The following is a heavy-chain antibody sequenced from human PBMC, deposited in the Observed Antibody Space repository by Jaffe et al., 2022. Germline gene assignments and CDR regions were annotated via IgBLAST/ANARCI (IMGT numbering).Heavy chain of an antibody. CDR3: AREVAQDDYGDYGGARFDP. CDR1: GFTFSSYE. Sequence: EVQLVESGGGLVQPGGSLRLSCAASGFTFSSYEMNWVRQAPGKGLEWVSYISSSGSTIYYADSVKGRFTISRDNAKNSLYLQMNSLRAEDTAVYYCAREVAQDDYGDYGGARFDPWGQGTLVTVSS. J-gene: IGHJ5*02. V-gene: IGHV3-48*03. D-gene: IGHD4-17*01. CDR2: ISSSGSTI.